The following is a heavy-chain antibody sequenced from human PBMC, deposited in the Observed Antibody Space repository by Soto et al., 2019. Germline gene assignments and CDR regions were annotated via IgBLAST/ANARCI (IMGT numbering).Heavy chain of an antibody. CDR3: ARPGRDWGALHY. CDR1: NDSISTYY. D-gene: IGHD7-27*01. CDR2: IYYSGST. J-gene: IGHJ4*02. V-gene: IGHV4-59*08. Sequence: QVQLQESGTGLVKPSETLSLTCTVSNDSISTYYWTWIRQPPGKGLEWIGFIYYSGSTNYNPSLQSRVTISVDTSKNQFSLKMNSVTAADTAVYYCARPGRDWGALHYWGQGTLVTVSS.